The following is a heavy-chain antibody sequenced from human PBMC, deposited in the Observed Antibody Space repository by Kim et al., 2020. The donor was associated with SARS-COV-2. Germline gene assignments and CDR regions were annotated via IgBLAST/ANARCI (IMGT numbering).Heavy chain of an antibody. CDR2: INTDGSST. CDR1: GFTFSTYW. D-gene: IGHD2-15*01. J-gene: IGHJ6*02. CDR3: ARGDISYGMDV. V-gene: IGHV3-74*01. Sequence: GGSLRLSCAASGFTFSTYWRYWVRQAPGKGLVCVSRINTDGSSTTYADSVKGRFTISRDNAKNTLYLQMNRLRGEDTAVYYCARGDISYGMDVWGQGTTVTVSS.